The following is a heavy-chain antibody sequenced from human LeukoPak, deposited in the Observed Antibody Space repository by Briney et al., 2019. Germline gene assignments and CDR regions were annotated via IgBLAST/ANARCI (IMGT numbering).Heavy chain of an antibody. V-gene: IGHV3-33*08. D-gene: IGHD5-18*01. J-gene: IGHJ4*02. CDR1: GFTFSSYA. Sequence: PGRSLRLSCAASGFTFSSYAMHWVRQAPGKGLEWVAVIWYDGSNKYYADSVKGRFTISRDNSKNTLYLQMNSLRAEDTAVYYCARDPDTAMVLFDYWGQGTLVTVSS. CDR2: IWYDGSNK. CDR3: ARDPDTAMVLFDY.